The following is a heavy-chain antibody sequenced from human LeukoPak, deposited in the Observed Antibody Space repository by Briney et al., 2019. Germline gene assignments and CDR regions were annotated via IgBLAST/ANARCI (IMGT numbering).Heavy chain of an antibody. D-gene: IGHD3-22*01. CDR1: GFTFSSCS. V-gene: IGHV3-15*01. Sequence: GGSLRLSCAASGFTFSSCSMNWVRQAPGKGLEWVGRIRSKSDGGTTDYTAPVKGRFTISRDDSKNTLYLQMNNLKAEDTAVYYCATVKGDSDIFDMWGQGTMVTVSS. CDR3: ATVKGDSDIFDM. J-gene: IGHJ3*02. CDR2: IRSKSDGGTT.